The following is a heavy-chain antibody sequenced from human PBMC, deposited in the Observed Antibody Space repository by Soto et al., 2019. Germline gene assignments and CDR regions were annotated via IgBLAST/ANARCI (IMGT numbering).Heavy chain of an antibody. Sequence: SETLSLTCTVSGGSISSGGYYWSWIRQHPGKGLEWIGYIYYSGSTYYNPSLKSRVTISVDTSKNQFSPKLSSVTAADTAVYYCARLNYDFWSGYPDYWGQGTLVTVSS. CDR3: ARLNYDFWSGYPDY. V-gene: IGHV4-31*03. CDR2: IYYSGST. J-gene: IGHJ4*02. D-gene: IGHD3-3*01. CDR1: GGSISSGGYY.